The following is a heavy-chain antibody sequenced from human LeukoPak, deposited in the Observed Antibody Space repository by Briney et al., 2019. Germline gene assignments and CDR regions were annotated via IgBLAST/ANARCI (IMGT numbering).Heavy chain of an antibody. D-gene: IGHD4-17*01. CDR2: IYYSGST. CDR1: GGSISSYY. J-gene: IGHJ4*02. Sequence: SETLSLTCTVSGGSISSYYWSWIRQPPGKGLEWIGYIYYSGSTYYNPSLKSRVTISVDTSKNQFSLKLSSVTAADTAVYYCARSPGDYVHTDYWGQGTLVTVSS. V-gene: IGHV4-59*06. CDR3: ARSPGDYVHTDY.